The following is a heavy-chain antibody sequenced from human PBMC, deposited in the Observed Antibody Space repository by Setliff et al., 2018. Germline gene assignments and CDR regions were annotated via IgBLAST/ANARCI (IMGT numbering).Heavy chain of an antibody. V-gene: IGHV4-61*09. Sequence: PSETLSLTCTVSGASISSGSFYWSWIRQPAGKGLEWIGHIYTSGSTNYNPSLKSRVTISADTSKNLLSLKLTSVTAADTAVYYCAKEFVEISFVSNSHRHYGMDVWGQGTTVTVSS. CDR3: AKEFVEISFVSNSHRHYGMDV. CDR1: GASISSGSFY. D-gene: IGHD3-3*01. CDR2: IYTSGST. J-gene: IGHJ6*02.